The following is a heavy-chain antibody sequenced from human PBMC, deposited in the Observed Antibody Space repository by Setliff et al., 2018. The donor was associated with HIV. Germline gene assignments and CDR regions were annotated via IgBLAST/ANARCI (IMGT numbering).Heavy chain of an antibody. D-gene: IGHD3-3*01. Sequence: PGESLKISCKGSGSTFANYWIGWVRQMPGKGLEWMGIIYLGDSDTRYSPSFQGQVTISADTSISTTYLQWSSLKASDTAMYYCARQGITILGGAPHAFDIWGQGTMVTVSS. CDR3: ARQGITILGGAPHAFDI. J-gene: IGHJ3*02. CDR1: GSTFANYW. V-gene: IGHV5-51*01. CDR2: IYLGDSDT.